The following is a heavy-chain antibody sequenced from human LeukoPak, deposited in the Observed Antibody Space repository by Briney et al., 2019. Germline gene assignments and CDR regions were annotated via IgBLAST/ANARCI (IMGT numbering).Heavy chain of an antibody. Sequence: SENLSLTCTGSGGSISSYYWSWIRQPPGKGLEWIGYIYYSGSTNYNPSLKSRVTISVDTSKNQFSLKLSSVTAADTAVYYCARGIAAAGGGNWFDPWGQGTLVTVSS. CDR2: IYYSGST. J-gene: IGHJ5*02. CDR3: ARGIAAAGGGNWFDP. V-gene: IGHV4-59*08. D-gene: IGHD6-13*01. CDR1: GGSISSYY.